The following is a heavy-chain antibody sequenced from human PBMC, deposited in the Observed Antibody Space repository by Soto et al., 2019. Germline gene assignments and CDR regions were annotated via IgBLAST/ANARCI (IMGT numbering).Heavy chain of an antibody. V-gene: IGHV1-69*12. D-gene: IGHD2-15*01. CDR3: ASWLKGPDIGNYYYGMDV. J-gene: IGHJ6*02. Sequence: QVQLVQSGAEVKKPGSSVKVSCKASGGAFSDYXXXXXXXXXXXXXXXXXXXMPIFRAPDYAQKFQGRVTITADEFTRTAYMEMNSLRSEDTAVYYCASWLKGPDIGNYYYGMDVWGQGTTVTVS. CDR1: GGAFSDYX. CDR2: XMPIFRAP.